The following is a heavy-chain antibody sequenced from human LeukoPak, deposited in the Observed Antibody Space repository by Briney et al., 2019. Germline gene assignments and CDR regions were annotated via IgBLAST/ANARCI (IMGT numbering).Heavy chain of an antibody. D-gene: IGHD6-6*01. J-gene: IGHJ6*03. CDR3: ARGQLVSVYYYYYYMDV. CDR1: GGSISSSNW. V-gene: IGHV4-4*02. CDR2: IYHSGST. Sequence: PSETLSLTCAVSGGSISSSNWWSWVRQPPGKGLEWIGEIYHSGSTNYNPSLKSRVTISVDTSKNQFSLKLSSVTAADTAVYYCARGQLVSVYYYYYYMDVWGKGTTVTVSS.